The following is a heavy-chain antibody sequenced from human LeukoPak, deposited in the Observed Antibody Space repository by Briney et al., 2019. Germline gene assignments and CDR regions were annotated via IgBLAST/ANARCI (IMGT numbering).Heavy chain of an antibody. CDR3: ARVAGGRYCSSTSCYMRGWFDP. V-gene: IGHV1-18*01. D-gene: IGHD2-2*02. Sequence: PGASVPVSCKASGYTFTSYGISWVRQAPGQGLEWMGWISAYNCNTNYAQKLQGRVTITADESTSTAYMELSSLRSEDTAVYYCARVAGGRYCSSTSCYMRGWFDPWGQGTLVTVSS. CDR1: GYTFTSYG. CDR2: ISAYNCNT. J-gene: IGHJ5*02.